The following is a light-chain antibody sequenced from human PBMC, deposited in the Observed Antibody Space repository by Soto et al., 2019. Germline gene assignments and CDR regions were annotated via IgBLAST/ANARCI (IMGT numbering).Light chain of an antibody. CDR2: GAS. CDR3: QHYGSSPRLFT. V-gene: IGKV3-20*01. J-gene: IGKJ3*01. Sequence: EIVLTQSPGTLSLSPGERATLSCRASQSVSSSYLAWYQQKPGQAPRLLIYGASSRATGIPDRFSGSGSGTDFTLTISRLEPEDFAVYSGQHYGSSPRLFTFGPGTKVDIK. CDR1: QSVSSSY.